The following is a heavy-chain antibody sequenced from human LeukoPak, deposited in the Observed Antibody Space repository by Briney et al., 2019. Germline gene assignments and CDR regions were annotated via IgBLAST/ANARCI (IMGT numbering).Heavy chain of an antibody. Sequence: SETLSLTCTVSGGSISSYYWSWIRQPPGKGLEWIGSIYHSGSTYYNPSLKSRVTISVDTSKNQFSLKLSSVTAADTAVYYCARVFIVVVVSAQYPGAESNFDYWGQGTLVTVSS. D-gene: IGHD2-15*01. CDR3: ARVFIVVVVSAQYPGAESNFDY. CDR1: GGSISSYY. V-gene: IGHV4-38-2*02. J-gene: IGHJ4*02. CDR2: IYHSGST.